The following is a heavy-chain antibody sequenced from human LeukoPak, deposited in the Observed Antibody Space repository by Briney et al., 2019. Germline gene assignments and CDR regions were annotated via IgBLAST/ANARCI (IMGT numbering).Heavy chain of an antibody. CDR3: ARDLTITMIVGYYYYGMDV. Sequence: GGSLRLSCAASGFTFRSYGMHWVRQAPGQGLEWITAIQYDGSKTYYADSVKGRFTISRDNSKNTLYLQMNSLRAEDTAVYYCARDLTITMIVGYYYYGMDVWGQGTTVTVSS. J-gene: IGHJ6*02. V-gene: IGHV3-33*05. CDR2: IQYDGSKT. D-gene: IGHD3-22*01. CDR1: GFTFRSYG.